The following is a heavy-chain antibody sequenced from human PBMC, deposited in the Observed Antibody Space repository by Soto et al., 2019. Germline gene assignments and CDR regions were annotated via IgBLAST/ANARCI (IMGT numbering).Heavy chain of an antibody. CDR3: AAQSAGHYDFWSDYDQRVPRVDWFDP. Sequence: SETLSLTCIVSYGSVTSNTYYWGWIRQPPGKGLEWIGSVYYSGSAYYNPSLQSRVTVSVDTSRNQFSLRLTSVTAADTAVYYCAAQSAGHYDFWSDYDQRVPRVDWFDPWGQGTLVTVSS. CDR2: VYYSGSA. CDR1: YGSVTSNTYY. D-gene: IGHD3-3*01. J-gene: IGHJ5*02. V-gene: IGHV4-39*01.